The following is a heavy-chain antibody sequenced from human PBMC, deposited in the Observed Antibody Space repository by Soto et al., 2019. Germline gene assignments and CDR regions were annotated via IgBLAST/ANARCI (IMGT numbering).Heavy chain of an antibody. Sequence: RASVKVSCKASGYTFTSYAMHWVRQAPGQRLEWMGWINAGNGNTKYSQKFQGRVTMTRDISIATAYMELSSLRSDDTAIYYCARMATFGSLNWFDPWGQGTLVTVSS. CDR2: INAGNGNT. CDR3: ARMATFGSLNWFDP. CDR1: GYTFTSYA. D-gene: IGHD3-16*01. V-gene: IGHV1-3*01. J-gene: IGHJ5*02.